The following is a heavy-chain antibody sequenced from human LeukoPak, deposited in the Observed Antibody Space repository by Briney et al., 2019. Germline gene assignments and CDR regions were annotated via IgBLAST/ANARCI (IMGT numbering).Heavy chain of an antibody. J-gene: IGHJ3*02. CDR3: ARGVIVLMVYAIPGRAFDI. V-gene: IGHV4-39*01. Sequence: SETLSLTCTVSGGSISSSSYYWGWIRQPPGKGLEWIGSIYYSGSTYYNPSLKSRVTISVDTSKNQFSLKLSSVTAADTAVYYCARGVIVLMVYAIPGRAFDIWGQGTMVTVSS. CDR2: IYYSGST. CDR1: GGSISSSSYY. D-gene: IGHD2-8*01.